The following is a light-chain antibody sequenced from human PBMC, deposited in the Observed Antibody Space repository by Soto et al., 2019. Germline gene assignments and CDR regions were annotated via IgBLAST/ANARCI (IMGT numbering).Light chain of an antibody. CDR3: ATWYYSLSARWV. CDR2: TNN. CDR1: RSNIGSNA. Sequence: QSVLTQTPSASGTPGQWVTISCSGTRSNIGSNAYSSYQQLPGTAPKLLIYTNNQRPSAVPDRFSGSKSGSSASLAISGLQCEDEADYYCATWYYSLSARWVFGGGTKLTVL. V-gene: IGLV1-44*01. J-gene: IGLJ3*02.